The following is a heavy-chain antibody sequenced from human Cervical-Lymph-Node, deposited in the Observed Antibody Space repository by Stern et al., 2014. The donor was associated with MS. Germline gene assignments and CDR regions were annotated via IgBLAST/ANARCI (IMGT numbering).Heavy chain of an antibody. Sequence: EVQLVESGGGLVQPGGSLRLSCAASGFTFSSYAMSWVRQAPGKGLEWVSAISGSGGSTYYADAVKGRFTISRDNSKNTLYLQMNSLRAEDTAVYYCAKVVARQWLRLDYYYYGMDVWGQGTTVTVSS. J-gene: IGHJ6*02. CDR3: AKVVARQWLRLDYYYYGMDV. CDR1: GFTFSSYA. V-gene: IGHV3-23*04. D-gene: IGHD5-12*01. CDR2: ISGSGGST.